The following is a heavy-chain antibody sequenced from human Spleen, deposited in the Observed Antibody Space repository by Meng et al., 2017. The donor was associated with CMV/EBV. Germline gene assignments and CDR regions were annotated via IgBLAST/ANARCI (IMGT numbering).Heavy chain of an antibody. D-gene: IGHD2-2*03. J-gene: IGHJ6*02. CDR1: GFAFSSYS. CDR2: ISSSSSYI. CDR3: ARDSPGYCSSTSCPGYYYYYYGMDV. V-gene: IGHV3-21*01. Sequence: GESLKISCAASGFAFSSYSMNWVRQAPGKGLEWVSSISSSSSYIYYADSVKGRFTISRDNAKNSLYLQMNSLGAEDAAVYYCARDSPGYCSSTSCPGYYYYYYGMDVWGQGTTVTVSS.